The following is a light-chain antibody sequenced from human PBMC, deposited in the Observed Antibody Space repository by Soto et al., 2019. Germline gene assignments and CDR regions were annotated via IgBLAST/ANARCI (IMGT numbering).Light chain of an antibody. CDR1: SSDVGGYTY. J-gene: IGLJ2*01. V-gene: IGLV2-8*01. Sequence: QSVLTQPPSASGSPGQSVTISCTGTSSDVGGYTYVSWYQQHPGKAPKLMIYEVSKRPSGVPDRFSGSKSGNTASLTVFGLQAEDEADYYCSSYAGSNNLVFGGGTKLTVL. CDR3: SSYAGSNNLV. CDR2: EVS.